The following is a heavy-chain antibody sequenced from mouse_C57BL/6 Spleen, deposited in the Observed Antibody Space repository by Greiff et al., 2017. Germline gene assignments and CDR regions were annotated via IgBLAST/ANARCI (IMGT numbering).Heavy chain of an antibody. Sequence: DVHLVESGGGLVKPGGSLKLSCAASGFTFSDYGMHWVRQAPEKGLEWVAYISSGSSTIYYADTVKGRFTISRDNAKNTLFLQMTSLRSEDTAMYYCARGGYGSNYWYFDVWGTGTTVTVSS. V-gene: IGHV5-17*01. J-gene: IGHJ1*03. CDR1: GFTFSDYG. D-gene: IGHD1-1*01. CDR3: ARGGYGSNYWYFDV. CDR2: ISSGSSTI.